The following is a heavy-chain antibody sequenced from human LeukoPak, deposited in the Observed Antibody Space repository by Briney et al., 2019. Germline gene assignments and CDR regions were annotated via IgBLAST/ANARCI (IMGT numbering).Heavy chain of an antibody. CDR1: GFTFSSYE. Sequence: GGSLRLSCAASGFTFSSYEMNWVRQAPGKGLEGVSYISSSGSTIYYADSVKGRFTISRDNAKNSLYLQMNSLRAEDTAVYYCARGKLELRGYYFDYWGQGTLVTVSS. CDR3: ARGKLELRGYYFDY. CDR2: ISSSGSTI. V-gene: IGHV3-48*03. D-gene: IGHD1-7*01. J-gene: IGHJ4*02.